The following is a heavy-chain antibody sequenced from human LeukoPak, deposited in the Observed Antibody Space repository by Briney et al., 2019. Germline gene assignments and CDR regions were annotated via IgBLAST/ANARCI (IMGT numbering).Heavy chain of an antibody. J-gene: IGHJ6*02. CDR1: GGSISSSSYY. D-gene: IGHD4-17*01. CDR3: ARQITVITVYYYYYGMDV. V-gene: IGHV4-39*01. Sequence: SETLSLTCTVSGGSISSSSYYWGWIRQPPGKGLEWIESIYYSGSTYYNPSLKSRVTISVDTSKNQFSLKLSSVTAADTAVYYCARQITVITVYYYYYGMDVWGQGTTVTVSS. CDR2: IYYSGST.